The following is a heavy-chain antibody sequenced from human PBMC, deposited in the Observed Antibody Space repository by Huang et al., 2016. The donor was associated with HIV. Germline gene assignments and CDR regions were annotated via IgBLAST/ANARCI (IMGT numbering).Heavy chain of an antibody. Sequence: QVQLPESGPGLVKPSETLSLTCTVSGGSISSYYWSWLRQPPGKGLEWIGYMYYSGSTNYNPSLKRRVTRSVDTSKNQFSLRLSSVTAADTAVYYCARSHSIHWGFNWFDPWGQGTLVTVSS. CDR2: MYYSGST. V-gene: IGHV4-59*01. CDR1: GGSISSYY. CDR3: ARSHSIHWGFNWFDP. D-gene: IGHD7-27*01. J-gene: IGHJ5*02.